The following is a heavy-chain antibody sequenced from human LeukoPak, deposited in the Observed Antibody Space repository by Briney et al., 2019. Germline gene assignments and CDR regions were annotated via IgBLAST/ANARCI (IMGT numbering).Heavy chain of an antibody. CDR1: GFTFSSYW. Sequence: PGGSLRLSCAASGFTFSSYWMSWVRQAPGKGLEWVAVIWYDGSNKYYADSVKGRFTISRDNSKNTLYLQMNSLRAEDTAVYYCARAPYSSGWYGVGGHDYWGQGTLVTVSS. CDR3: ARAPYSSGWYGVGGHDY. J-gene: IGHJ4*02. D-gene: IGHD6-19*01. V-gene: IGHV3-33*08. CDR2: IWYDGSNK.